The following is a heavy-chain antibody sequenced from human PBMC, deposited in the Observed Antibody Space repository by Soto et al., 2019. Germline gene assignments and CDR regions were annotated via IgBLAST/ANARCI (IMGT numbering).Heavy chain of an antibody. CDR1: GFTVSSNY. D-gene: IGHD3-16*01. V-gene: IGHV3-53*04. CDR3: AWGRWPDELQH. J-gene: IGHJ1*01. Sequence: EVQLVESGGGLVQPGGSLRLSCAASGFTVSSNYMSWVRQAPGKGLEWVSLIYSGGSTYYADSVKGRFTISRHNSKNTLYLQMKSLSDEDTAVYYCAWGRWPDELQHWGQGTLVTVSS. CDR2: IYSGGST.